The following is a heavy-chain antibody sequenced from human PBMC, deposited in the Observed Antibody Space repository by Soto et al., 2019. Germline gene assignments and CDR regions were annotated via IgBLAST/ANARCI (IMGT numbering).Heavy chain of an antibody. CDR1: GFTFSDHQ. J-gene: IGHJ4*02. CDR2: IYSSGTT. CDR3: ARAGSPFHSDSTGYWGFDY. D-gene: IGHD3-9*01. V-gene: IGHV3-53*01. Sequence: GGSLRLSCAASGFTFSDHQMNWVRQAPGRWLEWVSVIYSSGTTYYGDSVKGRFTISRDNSKNTLYLQMNSLRTEDTALYYCARAGSPFHSDSTGYWGFDYWGQGXLVTVYS.